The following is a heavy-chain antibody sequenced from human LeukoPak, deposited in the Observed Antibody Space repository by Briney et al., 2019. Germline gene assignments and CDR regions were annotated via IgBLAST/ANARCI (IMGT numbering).Heavy chain of an antibody. V-gene: IGHV3-7*05. CDR3: AKDLLQTFFFDSSGYYSDAFGM. CDR2: IKQDGSEK. Sequence: PGGSLRLPCAASGFSFSIYWMTWVRQAPGKGLEWVASIKQDGSEKYYVDSVKGRFTISRDNTKNTLSLHMNTLRAEDTAVYYCAKDLLQTFFFDSSGYYSDAFGMWGQGTMVTVSP. J-gene: IGHJ3*02. CDR1: GFSFSIYW. D-gene: IGHD3-22*01.